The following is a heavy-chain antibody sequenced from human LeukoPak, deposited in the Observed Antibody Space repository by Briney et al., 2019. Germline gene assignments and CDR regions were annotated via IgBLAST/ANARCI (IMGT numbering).Heavy chain of an antibody. V-gene: IGHV1-2*02. CDR1: GYTFTGYY. CDR3: ARDESVAGTQFDP. J-gene: IGHJ5*02. D-gene: IGHD6-19*01. CDR2: INPNSGGT. Sequence: ASVKVSFKASGYTFTGYYMHWVRQAPGQGLEWMGWINPNSGGTNYAQKFQGRVTMTRDTSISTAYMELSRLRSDDTAVYYCARDESVAGTQFDPWGQGTLVTVSS.